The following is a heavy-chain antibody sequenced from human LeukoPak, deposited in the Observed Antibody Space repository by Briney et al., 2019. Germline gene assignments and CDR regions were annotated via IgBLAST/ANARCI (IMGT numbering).Heavy chain of an antibody. V-gene: IGHV4-39*01. J-gene: IGHJ5*02. Sequence: SETLSLTCTVSGGSISSSSYYWGWIRQPPGKGLEWIGSIYYSGSTYYNPSLKSRVTISVDTSKNQFSLKLSSVTAADTAVYYCARHPGGFDPWGQGTLVTASS. D-gene: IGHD1-26*01. CDR2: IYYSGST. CDR3: ARHPGGFDP. CDR1: GGSISSSSYY.